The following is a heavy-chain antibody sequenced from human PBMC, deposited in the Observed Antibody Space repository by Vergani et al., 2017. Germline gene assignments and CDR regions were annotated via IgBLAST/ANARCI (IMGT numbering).Heavy chain of an antibody. D-gene: IGHD2-2*01. CDR2: IYYSGST. J-gene: IGHJ3*01. V-gene: IGHV4-59*06. Sequence: QVQLQESGPGLVKPSETLSLTCTVSGGSISSYYWSWIRQPPGKGLEWIGYIYYSGSTYYNPSLKSRVTISVDTSKNQFSLKLSSVTAADTAVYYCASNYCSSTSCTQVGAFDFWGQGTMVTVSS. CDR1: GGSISSYY. CDR3: ASNYCSSTSCTQVGAFDF.